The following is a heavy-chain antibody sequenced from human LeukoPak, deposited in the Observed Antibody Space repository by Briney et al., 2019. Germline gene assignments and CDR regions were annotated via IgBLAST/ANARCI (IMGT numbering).Heavy chain of an antibody. D-gene: IGHD1-1*01. V-gene: IGHV5-51*01. CDR2: IYPGDSDT. J-gene: IGHJ4*02. CDR3: ARQDGNSQYYFDY. Sequence: GESLKIPCKGSGYSFTYYWIGWVRQMPGKGLEWMGIIYPGDSDTRYRPSFQGQVTISVDKSISTAYLQWSSLKASDTAMYYCARQDGNSQYYFDYWGQGTLVTVPS. CDR1: GYSFTYYW.